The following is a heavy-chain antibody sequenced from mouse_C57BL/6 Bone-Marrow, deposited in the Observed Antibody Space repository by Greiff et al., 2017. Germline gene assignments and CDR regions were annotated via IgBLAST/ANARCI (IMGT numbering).Heavy chain of an antibody. J-gene: IGHJ2*01. CDR2: IDPENGAT. Sequence: EVKLQQSGAELVRPGASVKLSCTASGFNIKDDYMHWVQQRPEQGLEWIGWIDPENGATEYASKFQGQATITADTSSNTAYLQLSSQTSEDTAVYYCTLAYYSNYFDYWGQGTTLTVSS. CDR1: GFNIKDDY. CDR3: TLAYYSNYFDY. D-gene: IGHD2-5*01. V-gene: IGHV14-4*01.